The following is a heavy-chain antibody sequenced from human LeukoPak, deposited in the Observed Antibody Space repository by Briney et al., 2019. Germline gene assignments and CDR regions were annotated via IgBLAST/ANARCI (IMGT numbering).Heavy chain of an antibody. CDR3: ARGFITMID. CDR2: ISSSSTI. CDR1: GFTFSSYS. Sequence: PGGSLRLSCAASGFTFSSYSMNWVRQAPGKGLEWVSYISSSSTIYYADSVKGRFTISRDNAKNSLYLQMNSLRAEDTAVYYCARGFITMIDWGQGTLVTVSS. J-gene: IGHJ4*02. D-gene: IGHD3-22*01. V-gene: IGHV3-48*01.